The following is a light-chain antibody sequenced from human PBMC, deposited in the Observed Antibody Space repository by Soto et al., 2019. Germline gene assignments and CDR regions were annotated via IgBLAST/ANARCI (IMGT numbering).Light chain of an antibody. Sequence: DIQMTQSPSSLSASVGDRVTITCRASQDIRNDLGWFQQTPWKVPKGLIHTASSLQSGVPSRFSGSGSGTEFTLTISSLQSEDFATYYCRKHNSYPLTFGGGTKVEIK. CDR2: TAS. V-gene: IGKV1-17*01. CDR1: QDIRND. CDR3: RKHNSYPLT. J-gene: IGKJ4*01.